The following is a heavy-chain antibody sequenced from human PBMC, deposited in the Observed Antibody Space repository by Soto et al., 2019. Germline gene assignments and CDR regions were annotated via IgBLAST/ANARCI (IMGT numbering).Heavy chain of an antibody. CDR1: GDSISSDKW. CDR2: IHHWKST. Sequence: QVQLQESGPGLVKPSETLSLTCAVFGDSISSDKWWSWVRQPPGKGLEWIGEIHHWKSTNYNPSLKSRVTISVDKSKNQFSLNLNSVTAADTAMYFCTRGGDWAFDYWGQGTRVTVSS. D-gene: IGHD2-21*02. CDR3: TRGGDWAFDY. J-gene: IGHJ4*02. V-gene: IGHV4-4*02.